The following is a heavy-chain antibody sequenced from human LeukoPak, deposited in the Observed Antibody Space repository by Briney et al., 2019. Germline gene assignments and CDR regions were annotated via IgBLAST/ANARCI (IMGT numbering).Heavy chain of an antibody. CDR1: GFTFSIYA. J-gene: IGHJ4*02. Sequence: GGSLRLSCAASGFTFSIYAMSWVRQAPGKGLQWVSSITSRGESTWYVDSVKGRFTITRDNSENTLYMQMHSLRAEDTAVYYCARDRPNYYGSDGHYYRRDGDYWGRGTLVSVSS. CDR2: ITSRGEST. CDR3: ARDRPNYYGSDGHYYRRDGDY. D-gene: IGHD3-22*01. V-gene: IGHV3-23*01.